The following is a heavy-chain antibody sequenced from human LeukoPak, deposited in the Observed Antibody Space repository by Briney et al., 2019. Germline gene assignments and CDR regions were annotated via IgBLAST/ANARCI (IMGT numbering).Heavy chain of an antibody. Sequence: GGSLRLSCAASGFTFSSYSMDWVRQAPGKGLEWVSYISSSSSTIYYADSVKGRFTISRDNAKNSLYLQMNSLRAEDTAVYYCARLVGATKMGFDYWGQRTLVTVSS. CDR1: GFTFSSYS. D-gene: IGHD1-26*01. CDR3: ARLVGATKMGFDY. J-gene: IGHJ4*02. CDR2: ISSSSSTI. V-gene: IGHV3-48*01.